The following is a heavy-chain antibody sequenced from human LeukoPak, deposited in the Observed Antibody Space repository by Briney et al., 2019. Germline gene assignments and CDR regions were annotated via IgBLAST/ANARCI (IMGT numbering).Heavy chain of an antibody. Sequence: GGSLRLSCAASGFTFSSYGMHWVRQAPGKGLEWVAFIRYDGSNKYYADSVKGRFAISRGNSKNTLYLQMNSLRAEDTAVYYCARGRDGYNYLLDYWGQGTLVTVSS. J-gene: IGHJ4*02. CDR2: IRYDGSNK. CDR1: GFTFSSYG. D-gene: IGHD5-24*01. CDR3: ARGRDGYNYLLDY. V-gene: IGHV3-30*02.